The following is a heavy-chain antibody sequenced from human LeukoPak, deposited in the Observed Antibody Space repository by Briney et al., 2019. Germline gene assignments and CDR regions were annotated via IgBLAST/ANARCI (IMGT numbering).Heavy chain of an antibody. CDR1: GYTFTSYG. CDR3: ARDAEGIVVVPAAMSGADY. CDR2: INPNSGGT. D-gene: IGHD2-2*01. V-gene: IGHV1-2*02. J-gene: IGHJ4*02. Sequence: ASVKVSCKASGYTFTSYGISWVRQAPGQGLEWMGWINPNSGGTNYAQKFQGRVTMTRDTSISTAYMELRSLRSDDTAVYYCARDAEGIVVVPAAMSGADYWGQGTLVTVSS.